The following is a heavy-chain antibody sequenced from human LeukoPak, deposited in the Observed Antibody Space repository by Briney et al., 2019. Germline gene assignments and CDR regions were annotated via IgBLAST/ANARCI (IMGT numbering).Heavy chain of an antibody. CDR3: AMGDLPAHFDY. CDR1: GYTLTSYG. J-gene: IGHJ4*02. Sequence: ASVKVSCKASGYTLTSYGISWVRQATGQGLEWMGWMNPNSGNTGYAQKFQGRVTMTRNTSISTAYMELSSLRSEDTAVYYCAMGDLPAHFDYCGQGTLVTVSS. CDR2: MNPNSGNT. D-gene: IGHD3-16*01. V-gene: IGHV1-8*02.